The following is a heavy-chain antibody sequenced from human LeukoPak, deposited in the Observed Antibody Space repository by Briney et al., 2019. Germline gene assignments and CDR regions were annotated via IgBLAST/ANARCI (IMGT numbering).Heavy chain of an antibody. CDR2: IYYSGST. V-gene: IGHV4-31*03. CDR3: ARDDRHCSGGSCINWFDP. CDR1: GGSISSGGYY. J-gene: IGHJ5*02. Sequence: PSETLSLTCTVSGGSISSGGYYWGWIRQHPGKGLEWIGYIYYSGSTYYNPSLKSRVTISVDTSKNQFSLKLSSVTAADTAVYYCARDDRHCSGGSCINWFDPWGQGTLVTVSS. D-gene: IGHD2-15*01.